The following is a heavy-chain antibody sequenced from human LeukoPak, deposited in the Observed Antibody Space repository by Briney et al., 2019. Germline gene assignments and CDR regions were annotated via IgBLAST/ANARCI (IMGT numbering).Heavy chain of an antibody. CDR1: GFPFSSYT. D-gene: IGHD3-10*01. Sequence: GGSLRLSCVASGFPFSSYTMHWVRQAPGKGLEWVAFISYDGSNKYYADSVKGRFTISRDNSKSTLFLQMNSLRAEDTAVYYCAKDRSAVVRASPMDSWGQGTLVIVSS. V-gene: IGHV3-30-3*01. J-gene: IGHJ4*02. CDR3: AKDRSAVVRASPMDS. CDR2: ISYDGSNK.